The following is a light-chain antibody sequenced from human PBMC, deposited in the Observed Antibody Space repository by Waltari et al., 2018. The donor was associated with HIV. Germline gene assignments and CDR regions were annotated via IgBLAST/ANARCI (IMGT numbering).Light chain of an antibody. V-gene: IGLV2-14*01. CDR3: TSYTTRSTVI. CDR2: EVN. J-gene: IGLJ2*01. CDR1: SSDIGIYNY. Sequence: QSALTQPASVSGSPGQSITISCTGTSSDIGIYNYVSWYQQHPGKAPKLLIYEVNNRPSGVSYRFSGSKSGNTAFLSISGLQAEHEADYYCTSYTTRSTVIFGGGTSVTVL.